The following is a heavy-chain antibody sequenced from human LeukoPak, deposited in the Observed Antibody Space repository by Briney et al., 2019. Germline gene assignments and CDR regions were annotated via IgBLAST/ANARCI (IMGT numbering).Heavy chain of an antibody. CDR1: GRTFSSYA. D-gene: IGHD3-3*01. V-gene: IGHV3-30-3*01. CDR3: ARELRFFDY. CDR2: ISYDGNNT. J-gene: IGHJ4*02. Sequence: PGGSLRLSCAASGRTFSSYAMHWVRQAPGKGLEWVAVISYDGNNTFYADSVKGRFIISRDNSKTTLFLQMNSLRAEDTAVYYCARELRFFDYWGQGTLVTASS.